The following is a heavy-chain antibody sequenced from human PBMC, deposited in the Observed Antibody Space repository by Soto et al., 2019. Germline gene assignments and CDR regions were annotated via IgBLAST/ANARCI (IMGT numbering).Heavy chain of an antibody. J-gene: IGHJ4*02. CDR2: IYHSGST. V-gene: IGHV4-38-2*01. Sequence: SETLSLTCAVSGYSISSGYYWGWIRQPPGKGLEWIGSIYHSGSTYYNPSLKSRVTISVDTSKNQFSLKLSSVTAADTAVYYCARLIPXYYDFWSGYYSPYYFDYWGQGTLVTVSS. D-gene: IGHD3-3*01. CDR1: GYSISSGYY. CDR3: ARLIPXYYDFWSGYYSPYYFDY.